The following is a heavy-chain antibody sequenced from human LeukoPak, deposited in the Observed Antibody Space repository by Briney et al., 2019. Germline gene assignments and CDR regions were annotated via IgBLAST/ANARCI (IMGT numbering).Heavy chain of an antibody. J-gene: IGHJ4*02. CDR1: GFGFSSYW. D-gene: IGHD6-13*01. Sequence: GGSLRLSCAASGFGFSSYWMTWVRQAPGKGLEWVSVVYTGGSTYSADSVKGRFTISRDNSKNTLYLQMNSLRAEDTAVYYCARGLAAAGLYFDYWGQGTLVTVSS. V-gene: IGHV3-53*01. CDR2: VYTGGST. CDR3: ARGLAAAGLYFDY.